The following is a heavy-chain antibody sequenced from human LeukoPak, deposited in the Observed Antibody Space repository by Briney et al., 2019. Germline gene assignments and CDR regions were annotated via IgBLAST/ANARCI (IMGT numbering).Heavy chain of an antibody. CDR3: ARQTLNGYHDSSGYYRYYYYMDV. CDR1: GGSISSSSYY. V-gene: IGHV4-39*07. J-gene: IGHJ6*03. CDR2: IYYSGNT. Sequence: PSETLSLTCTVSGGSISSSSYYWDWIREPPGKGLEWIGSIYYSGNTNYNPSLKSRVTISVDTSKNQFSLKLSSVTAADTAVYYCARQTLNGYHDSSGYYRYYYYMDVWGKGTTVTVSS. D-gene: IGHD3-22*01.